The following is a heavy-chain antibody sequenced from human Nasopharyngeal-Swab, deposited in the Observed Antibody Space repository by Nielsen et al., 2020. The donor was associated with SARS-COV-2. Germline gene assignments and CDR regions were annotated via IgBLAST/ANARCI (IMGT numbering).Heavy chain of an antibody. D-gene: IGHD6-13*01. J-gene: IGHJ6*02. V-gene: IGHV4-31*02. CDR2: IYYTGST. CDR3: ARYPSSSWSSYGMDV. Sequence: PGKGLEWIGYIYYTGSTYCNPSLKSRVTRSVDTSKNQFSLKLTSVTAADTAVYYCARYPSSSWSSYGMDVWGQGTTVTVSS.